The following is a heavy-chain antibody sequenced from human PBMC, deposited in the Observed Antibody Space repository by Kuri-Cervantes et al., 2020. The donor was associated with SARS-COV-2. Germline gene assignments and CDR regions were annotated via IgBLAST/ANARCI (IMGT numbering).Heavy chain of an antibody. J-gene: IGHJ6*02. Sequence: GESLKISCVASGFNFSTTDMHWVRQAPGKGLEWVAVISYDGSNKYYADSVKGRFTISRGNSKNTLYLQMNSLRAEDTAVYYCAKGLYYDFWSGYLSYYGMDVWGQGTTVTVSS. D-gene: IGHD3-3*01. CDR3: AKGLYYDFWSGYLSYYGMDV. CDR1: GFNFSTTD. CDR2: ISYDGSNK. V-gene: IGHV3-30*18.